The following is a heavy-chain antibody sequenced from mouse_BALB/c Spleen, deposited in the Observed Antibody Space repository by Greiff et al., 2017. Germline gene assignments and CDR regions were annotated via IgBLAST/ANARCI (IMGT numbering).Heavy chain of an antibody. D-gene: IGHD1-1*01. J-gene: IGHJ4*01. CDR2: SRNKANDYTT. CDR1: GFTFSDFY. V-gene: IGHV7-1*02. CDR3: ARDAGGTSAMDY. Sequence: EVKLMESGGGLVQPGGSLSLSCAISGFTFSDFYMEWFRQPPGKRLEWIAASRNKANDYTTEYSASVKGRFSVSRDTSQSILYLQMNALRAEDTAIYYCARDAGGTSAMDYWGQGTSVTVSS.